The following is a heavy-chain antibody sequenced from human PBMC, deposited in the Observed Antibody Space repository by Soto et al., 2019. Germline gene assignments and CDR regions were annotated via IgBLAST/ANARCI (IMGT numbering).Heavy chain of an antibody. J-gene: IGHJ6*02. CDR3: ARAGAAPYYYYGMDV. Sequence: QVQLVQSGAEVRKPGASVKVSFKASGYTFSTSGMSWLRQAPGQGLEWMGWISTYNGDTNDAPKFQDRVTMTSDTAXCTVYMELRSLRSDDTAVYYCARAGAAPYYYYGMDVWGQGTRVTVSS. D-gene: IGHD2-15*01. CDR2: ISTYNGDT. V-gene: IGHV1-18*01. CDR1: GYTFSTSG.